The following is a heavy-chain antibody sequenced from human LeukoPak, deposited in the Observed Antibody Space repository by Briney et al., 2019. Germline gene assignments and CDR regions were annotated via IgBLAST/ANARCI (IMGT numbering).Heavy chain of an antibody. V-gene: IGHV4-61*02. CDR3: ARGHCSGGSCYSGFWYFDL. D-gene: IGHD2-15*01. CDR2: IYTSGST. Sequence: PSETLSLTCTVSGGSISSGSYYWSWIRQPAGKGLEWIGRIYTSGSTNYNPSLKSRVTISVDTSKNQFSLKLSSVTAADTAVYYCARGHCSGGSCYSGFWYFDLGGRGTLVTVSS. CDR1: GGSISSGSYY. J-gene: IGHJ2*01.